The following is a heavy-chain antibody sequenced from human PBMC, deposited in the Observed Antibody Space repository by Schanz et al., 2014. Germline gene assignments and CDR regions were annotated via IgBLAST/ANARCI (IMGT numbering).Heavy chain of an antibody. J-gene: IGHJ4*02. CDR1: GFTFSSHS. CDR3: ARDKGGYYPFDY. D-gene: IGHD3-3*01. CDR2: ISGSGNTI. Sequence: VQLVESGGNLVQPGGSLRLSCVASGFTFSSHSMNWVRQAPGQGLEWLSYISGSGNTIYYADSVKGRFTISRDNAKNSLSLQMDRLRAEDTAVYYCARDKGGYYPFDYWGQGTLVTVSS. V-gene: IGHV3-48*01.